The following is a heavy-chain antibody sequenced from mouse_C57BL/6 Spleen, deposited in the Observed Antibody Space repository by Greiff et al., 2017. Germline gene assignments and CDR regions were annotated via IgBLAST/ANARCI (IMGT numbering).Heavy chain of an antibody. CDR3: ARSGGSSYYAWCAY. J-gene: IGHJ3*01. Sequence: VQLQQSGPELVKPGASVKISCTASGYSFTGYYMNWVKQSPEKSLEWIAEINPSTGGPTYNQTFKAKAKLTVAKASSTAYMQLKSLTSEVSAVYYCARSGGSSYYAWCAYWGQGTLVTVAA. CDR1: GYSFTGYY. V-gene: IGHV1-42*01. D-gene: IGHD1-1*01. CDR2: INPSTGGP.